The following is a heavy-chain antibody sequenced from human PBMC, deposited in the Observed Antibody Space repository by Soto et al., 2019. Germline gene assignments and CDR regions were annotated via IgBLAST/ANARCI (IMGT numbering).Heavy chain of an antibody. D-gene: IGHD3-3*01. CDR1: GYTLTELS. CDR2: FDPEDGET. Sequence: ASVKVSCKVSGYTLTELSMHWVRQAPGKGLEWMGGFDPEDGETIYAQKFQGRVTMTEDTSTDTAYMELSSLRSEDTAVYYCATPSHPNDLWSGYYAFDIWGQGTMVTVSS. J-gene: IGHJ3*02. V-gene: IGHV1-24*01. CDR3: ATPSHPNDLWSGYYAFDI.